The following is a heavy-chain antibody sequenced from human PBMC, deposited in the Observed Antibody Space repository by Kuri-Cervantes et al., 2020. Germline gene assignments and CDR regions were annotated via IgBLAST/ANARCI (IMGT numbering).Heavy chain of an antibody. V-gene: IGHV3-9*01. D-gene: IGHD5/OR15-5a*01. Sequence: GGSLRLSCAASGFTFDDYAMHWVRQAPGKGLEWVSGISWNSGSIGYADSVKGRFTISRDNSKNTLYLQMNSLRAEDTAVYYCAKVSDYYGMDVWGQGTTVTVSS. J-gene: IGHJ6*02. CDR3: AKVSDYYGMDV. CDR1: GFTFDDYA. CDR2: ISWNSGSI.